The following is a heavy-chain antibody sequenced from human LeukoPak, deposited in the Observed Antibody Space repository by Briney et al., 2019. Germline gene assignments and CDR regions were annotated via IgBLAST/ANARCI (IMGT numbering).Heavy chain of an antibody. CDR3: ARVATGSWNWFDP. J-gene: IGHJ5*02. D-gene: IGHD1-26*01. CDR1: GFTFNTYW. Sequence: PGGSLRLSCAASGFTFNTYWMYWVRQAPGMGLVWVSHISHDGVRTNYADSVKGRFTISRDNAKNTLYLQLTSLRAEDTAVYYCARVATGSWNWFDPWGQGTLVTVSS. CDR2: ISHDGVRT. V-gene: IGHV3-74*01.